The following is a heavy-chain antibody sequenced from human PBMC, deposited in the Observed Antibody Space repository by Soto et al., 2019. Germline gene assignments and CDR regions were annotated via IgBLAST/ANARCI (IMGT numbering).Heavy chain of an antibody. CDR2: INHSGST. V-gene: IGHV4-34*01. D-gene: IGHD2-21*02. Sequence: SETLSLTCAVYGGSFSGYYWTWIRQPPGTGLEWIGEINHSGSTNYNPSLKSRVTISVDRSKNQFSLKLSSVTAADTAVYYCARANPVVVTGYFDYWGQGTLVT. CDR3: ARANPVVVTGYFDY. CDR1: GGSFSGYY. J-gene: IGHJ4*02.